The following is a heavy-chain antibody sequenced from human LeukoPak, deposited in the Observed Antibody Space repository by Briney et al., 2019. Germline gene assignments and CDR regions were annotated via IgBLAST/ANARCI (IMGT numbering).Heavy chain of an antibody. J-gene: IGHJ4*02. D-gene: IGHD1-26*01. Sequence: SGTLSLTCTVSGGSISSSSYYWGWIRQPPGKGLEWIGSIYYSGSTYYNPSLKSRVTISVDTSKNQFSLKLSSVTAADTAVYYCARAPVGFAKGYFDYWGQGTLVTVSS. CDR1: GGSISSSSYY. V-gene: IGHV4-39*01. CDR2: IYYSGST. CDR3: ARAPVGFAKGYFDY.